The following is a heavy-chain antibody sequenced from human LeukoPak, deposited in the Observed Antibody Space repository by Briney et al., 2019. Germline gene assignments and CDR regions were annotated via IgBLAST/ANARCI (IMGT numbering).Heavy chain of an antibody. D-gene: IGHD2-21*01. CDR2: IYYSGST. J-gene: IGHJ4*02. Sequence: PSETLSLTCTVSGGSISSYYWSWIRQPPGKGLEWIGYIYYSGSTNYNPSLKSRVTVSVDTSNKQFSLKLRSVTAADTAIYCARVSGYCGDAVCRFDYWGRGTLVAVSS. CDR1: GGSISSYY. V-gene: IGHV4-59*12. CDR3: ARVSGYCGDAVCRFDY.